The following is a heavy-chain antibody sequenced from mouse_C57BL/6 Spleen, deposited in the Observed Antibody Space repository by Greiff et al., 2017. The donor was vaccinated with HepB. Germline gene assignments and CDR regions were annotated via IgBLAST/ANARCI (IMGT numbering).Heavy chain of an antibody. Sequence: QVQLQQPGAELVMPGASVKLSCKASGYTFTSYWMHWVKQRPGQGLEWIGENAPPDSYTNYNQKFKGKSTLTVDKSSSTAYMQLSSLTSEDSAVYYCARRGARYFDVWGTGTTVTVSS. J-gene: IGHJ1*03. CDR1: GYTFTSYW. V-gene: IGHV1-69*01. CDR2: NAPPDSYT. CDR3: ARRGARYFDV.